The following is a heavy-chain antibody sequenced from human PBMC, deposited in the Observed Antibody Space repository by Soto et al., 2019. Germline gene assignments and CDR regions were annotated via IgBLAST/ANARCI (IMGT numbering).Heavy chain of an antibody. D-gene: IGHD3-3*01. Sequence: SETLSLTCAVYGGSFSGYYWSWIRQPPGKGLEWIGEINHSGSTNYNPSLKSRVTISVDTSKNQFSLKLSSVTAADTAVYYCASGGVVIGGYDDYWGQGTLVTVSS. CDR3: ASGGVVIGGYDDY. V-gene: IGHV4-34*01. CDR1: GGSFSGYY. CDR2: INHSGST. J-gene: IGHJ4*02.